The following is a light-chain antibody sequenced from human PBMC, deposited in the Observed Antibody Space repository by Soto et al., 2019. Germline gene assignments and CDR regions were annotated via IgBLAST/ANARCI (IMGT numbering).Light chain of an antibody. V-gene: IGLV2-14*01. Sequence: LIQPASVSGSPGQSITISCTGTSSDVGGSNYVSWYQHHPHRAPKLLIFEVSYRPSGVSNRFSDSKSGNTASLTISGLQAEDEADYYCSSYTSSNTLEVFGIGTKVTVL. J-gene: IGLJ1*01. CDR1: SSDVGGSNY. CDR2: EVS. CDR3: SSYTSSNTLEV.